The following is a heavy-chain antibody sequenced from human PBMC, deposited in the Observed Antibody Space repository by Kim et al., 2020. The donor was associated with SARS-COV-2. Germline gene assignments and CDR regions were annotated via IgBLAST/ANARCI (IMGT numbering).Heavy chain of an antibody. J-gene: IGHJ4*02. D-gene: IGHD3-10*01. CDR2: ISGSGGST. V-gene: IGHV3-23*01. CDR1: GFTFSSYA. CDR3: AKPVGRHYASGSSSPFDY. Sequence: GGSLRLSCAASGFTFSSYAMSWVRQAPGKGLEWVSAISGSGGSTYYADSVKGRFTISRDNSKNTLYLQMNSLRAEDTAVYYCAKPVGRHYASGSSSPFDYWGQGTLVTVSS.